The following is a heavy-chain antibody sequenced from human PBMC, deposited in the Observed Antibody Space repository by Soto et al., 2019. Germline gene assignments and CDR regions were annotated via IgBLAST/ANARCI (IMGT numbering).Heavy chain of an antibody. Sequence: SETLSLTCTVSGGSVSSYYWSWIRQPPGKGLEWIGYVSYSGSTNYTPSLKSRVTISLDTSKNHFSLKLSSVTAADTAVHYCARRLDYYYYMDVWGKGTTVTVSS. CDR1: GGSVSSYY. J-gene: IGHJ6*03. V-gene: IGHV4-59*08. CDR3: ARRLDYYYYMDV. CDR2: VSYSGST.